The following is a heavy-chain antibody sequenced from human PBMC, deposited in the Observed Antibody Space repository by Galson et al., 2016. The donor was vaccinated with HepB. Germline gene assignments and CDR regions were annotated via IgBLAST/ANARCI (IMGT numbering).Heavy chain of an antibody. CDR2: ISSSVSTI. J-gene: IGHJ3*01. V-gene: IGHV3-48*02. CDR1: GVTFSSFD. D-gene: IGHD6-6*01. Sequence: SLRLSCAASGVTFSSFDMSWVRQAPGKGLQWVSYISSSVSTIYYADSVKGRFTISRDNAKNSVYLQMHSLRDDDTAVYFCARELVRSAFDLWGQGTMVTVFS. CDR3: ARELVRSAFDL.